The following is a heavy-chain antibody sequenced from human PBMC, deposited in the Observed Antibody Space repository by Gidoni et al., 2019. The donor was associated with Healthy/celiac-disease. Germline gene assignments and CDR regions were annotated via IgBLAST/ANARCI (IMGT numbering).Heavy chain of an antibody. CDR2: IYHSGST. J-gene: IGHJ6*02. Sequence: QVQLQESGPGLVKPSETLSLTCTVSGYSISSGYYWGWIRQPPGKGLEWIGSIYHSGSTYYNPSLKSRVTISVDTSKNQFSLKLSSVTAADTAVYYCARDSGQGIARITIFGVPTPRGGMDVWGQGTTVTVSS. CDR1: GYSISSGYY. CDR3: ARDSGQGIARITIFGVPTPRGGMDV. D-gene: IGHD3-3*01. V-gene: IGHV4-38-2*02.